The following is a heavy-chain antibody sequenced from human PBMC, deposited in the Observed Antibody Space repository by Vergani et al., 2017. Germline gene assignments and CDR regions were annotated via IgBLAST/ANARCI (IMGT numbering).Heavy chain of an antibody. CDR1: GFTFTSSA. V-gene: IGHV1-58*01. J-gene: IGHJ5*02. CDR2: IVVGSGNT. CDR3: AADEYYDILTGYSEPSNGFDP. D-gene: IGHD3-9*01. Sequence: QLVQSGAEVKKPGSSVKVSCKASGFTFTSSAVQWVRQARGQRLEWIGWIVVGSGNTNYAQKFQERVTITRDMSTSTAYMELSSLRSEDTAVYYCAADEYYDILTGYSEPSNGFDPWGQGTLVTVSS.